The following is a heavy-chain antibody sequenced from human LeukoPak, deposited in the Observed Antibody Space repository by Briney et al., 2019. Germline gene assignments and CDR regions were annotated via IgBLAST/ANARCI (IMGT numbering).Heavy chain of an antibody. V-gene: IGHV1-24*01. Sequence: ASEKLSCKFSGHSLTELSMHWVRQAPGKGLEWMGGFDPEDDKTIYAQKYQDRVTMTEDTSTDTAYMQLSSLRSEDTAVYYCATRLWFGELYDAFDIWGQGTMVTVSS. CDR2: FDPEDDKT. CDR3: ATRLWFGELYDAFDI. CDR1: GHSLTELS. J-gene: IGHJ3*02. D-gene: IGHD3-10*01.